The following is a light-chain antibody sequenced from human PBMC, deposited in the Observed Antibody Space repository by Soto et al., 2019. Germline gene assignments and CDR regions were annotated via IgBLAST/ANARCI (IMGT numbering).Light chain of an antibody. CDR1: SSDVGNYNL. Sequence: QSVLTQPASVSGSPGQSITISCTGTSSDVGNYNLFSWYQQHAGEAPKLLIYEGSKRPSGVSNCFSGSKFGNTASLIISGLQDEEEVDYCCCSYAGDSNGVFGGGTKLTVL. V-gene: IGLV2-23*01. J-gene: IGLJ3*02. CDR3: CSYAGDSNGV. CDR2: EGS.